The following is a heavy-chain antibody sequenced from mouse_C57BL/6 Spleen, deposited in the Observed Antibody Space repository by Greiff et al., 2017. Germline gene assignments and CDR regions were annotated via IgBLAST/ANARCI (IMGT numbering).Heavy chain of an antibody. J-gene: IGHJ4*01. CDR1: GYTFTSYW. CDR2: IHPNSGST. V-gene: IGHV1-64*01. D-gene: IGHD1-2*01. Sequence: QVQLQQPGAELVKPGASVKLSCKASGYTFTSYWMHWVKQRPGQGLEWIGMIHPNSGSTNYNEKFKNKATLTVDKSSSTAYMEHSSLTSEDSAVYYCAREVLRPYAMDYWGQGTSVTVAS. CDR3: AREVLRPYAMDY.